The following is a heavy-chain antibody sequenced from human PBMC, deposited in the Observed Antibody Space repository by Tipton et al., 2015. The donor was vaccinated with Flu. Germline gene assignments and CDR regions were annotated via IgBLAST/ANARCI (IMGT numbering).Heavy chain of an antibody. CDR3: ARGERDTAMVTFDY. Sequence: LRLSCAVYGGSFSGYYWSWIRQPPGKGLEWIGEINHSGSTNYNPSLKSRVTISVDTSKNQFSLKLSSVTAADTAVYYCARGERDTAMVTFDYWGQGTLVTVSS. D-gene: IGHD5-18*01. CDR2: INHSGST. J-gene: IGHJ4*02. V-gene: IGHV4-34*01. CDR1: GGSFSGYY.